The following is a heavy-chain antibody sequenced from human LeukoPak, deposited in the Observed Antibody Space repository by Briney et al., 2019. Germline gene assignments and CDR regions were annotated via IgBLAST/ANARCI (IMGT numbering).Heavy chain of an antibody. Sequence: SETLSLTCTVSGGSVSSGSYYWSWIRQPPGKGLEWIGYIYYSGSTNYNPSLKSRVTISVDTSKNQFSLKLSSVTAADTAVYYCARDPGEMATIWEAAFDIWGQGTIVTVSS. D-gene: IGHD5-24*01. CDR2: IYYSGST. CDR3: ARDPGEMATIWEAAFDI. V-gene: IGHV4-61*01. CDR1: GGSVSSGSYY. J-gene: IGHJ3*02.